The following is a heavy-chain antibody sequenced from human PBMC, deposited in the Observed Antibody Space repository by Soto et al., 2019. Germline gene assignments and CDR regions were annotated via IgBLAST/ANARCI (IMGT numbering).Heavy chain of an antibody. CDR3: ASTSHYDFWSGPWSYYYYGMDV. D-gene: IGHD3-3*01. Sequence: ASVKVSCKASGGTFSSYAISWVRQAPGQGLEWMGGIIPIFGTANYAQKFQGRVTITADESTSTAYMELSSLRSEDTAVYYCASTSHYDFWSGPWSYYYYGMDVWGQGTTVTVSS. CDR2: IIPIFGTA. J-gene: IGHJ6*02. V-gene: IGHV1-69*13. CDR1: GGTFSSYA.